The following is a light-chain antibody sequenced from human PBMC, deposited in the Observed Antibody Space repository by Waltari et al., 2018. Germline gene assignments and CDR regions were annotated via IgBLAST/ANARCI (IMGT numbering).Light chain of an antibody. CDR3: QQYYTTPCT. CDR2: WAS. Sequence: DIVLTQSPDSLALSLGERATISCRSSQSVLSSTNSNNYFAWYQQRPGQTPKLLFSWASTRVSGVPDRFGGSGSGTEFTLTISSLQAEDLAVYYCQQYYTTPCTFGPGTRLEIK. J-gene: IGKJ2*02. V-gene: IGKV4-1*01. CDR1: QSVLSSTNSNNY.